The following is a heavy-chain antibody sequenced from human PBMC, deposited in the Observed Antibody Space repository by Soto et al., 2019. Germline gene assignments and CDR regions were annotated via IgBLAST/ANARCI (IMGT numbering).Heavy chain of an antibody. J-gene: IGHJ4*02. CDR1: GFTFSSYA. CDR2: ISYDGSNR. CDR3: AREYPRGILTTVTTDDY. D-gene: IGHD4-17*01. Sequence: GGSLRLSCAASGFTFSSYAMHWVRQAPGKGLEWVAVISYDGSNRYYADSVKGRFTISRDNSKNTLYLQMNSLRAEDTAVYYCAREYPRGILTTVTTDDYWGQGTLVTVSS. V-gene: IGHV3-30-3*01.